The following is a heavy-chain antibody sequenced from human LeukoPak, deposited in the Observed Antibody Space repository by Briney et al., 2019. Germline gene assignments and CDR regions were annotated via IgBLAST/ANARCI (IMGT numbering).Heavy chain of an antibody. CDR1: GFTFRSYA. J-gene: IGHJ4*02. V-gene: IGHV3-30-3*01. CDR3: AREDYGSGTFFDY. D-gene: IGHD3-10*01. CDR2: ISYDGSNK. Sequence: GGSLRLSCAASGFTFRSYAMHWVRQAPGNGLEWVALISYDGSNKYYADSVKGRFTISRDNYKNTLSLEMNSLRAEDTAVYYCAREDYGSGTFFDYWGQGTLVPVSS.